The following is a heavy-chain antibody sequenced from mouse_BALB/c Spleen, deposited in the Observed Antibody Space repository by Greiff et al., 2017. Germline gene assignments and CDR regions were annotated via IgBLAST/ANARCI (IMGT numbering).Heavy chain of an antibody. J-gene: IGHJ3*01. V-gene: IGHV7-3*02. CDR1: GFTFTDYY. Sequence: DVKLVESGGGLVQPGGSLRLSCATSGFTFTDYYMSWVRQPPGKALEWLGFIRNKANGYTTEYSASVKGRFTISRDNSQSILYLQMNTLRAEDSATYYCARYPYYGPAWFAYWGQGTLVTVSA. CDR3: ARYPYYGPAWFAY. CDR2: IRNKANGYTT. D-gene: IGHD2-10*01.